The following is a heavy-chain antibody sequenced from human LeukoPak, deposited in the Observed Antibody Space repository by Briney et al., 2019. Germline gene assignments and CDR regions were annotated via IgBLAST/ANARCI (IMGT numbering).Heavy chain of an antibody. V-gene: IGHV4-39*01. CDR2: IYYSGST. CDR1: GGSISSSTYY. Sequence: SETLSLTCTVSGGSISSSTYYWGWIRQPPGKGLEWIGSIYYSGSTYYNPSLKSRVTISVDTSKNQFSLKLNSVTAADTAVYYCARRARTYDILTGYSPDYWGQGALVTVSS. CDR3: ARRARTYDILTGYSPDY. J-gene: IGHJ4*02. D-gene: IGHD3-9*01.